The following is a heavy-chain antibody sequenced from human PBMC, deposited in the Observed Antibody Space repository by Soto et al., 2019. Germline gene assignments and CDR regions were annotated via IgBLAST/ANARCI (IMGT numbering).Heavy chain of an antibody. D-gene: IGHD3-10*01. Sequence: QVQLVQSGAEVKRPGSSVKVSCKASGDTFSFYSINWVRQAPGLGLEWMGRVNPILSMSNYAQRFQGRVTMTADKSTSTAYMELSGLRSEDTGMYYCASSYGSGYRAFDYWGPGALVTVSS. V-gene: IGHV1-69*04. CDR3: ASSYGSGYRAFDY. CDR2: VNPILSMS. CDR1: GDTFSFYS. J-gene: IGHJ4*02.